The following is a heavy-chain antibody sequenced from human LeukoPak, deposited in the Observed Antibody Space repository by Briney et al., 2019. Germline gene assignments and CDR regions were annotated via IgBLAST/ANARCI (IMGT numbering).Heavy chain of an antibody. J-gene: IGHJ3*02. CDR1: GFTFSSFW. Sequence: GGSLRLSCAASGFTFSSFWMSWVRQAPGKGLEWVANIKQDGSEKYYVDSVKGRFTISRDNAKNSLSLQMNSLRAEDTAVYYCARLASYCGGDCFDAFDIWGQGTMVTVSS. V-gene: IGHV3-7*01. CDR2: IKQDGSEK. D-gene: IGHD2-21*02. CDR3: ARLASYCGGDCFDAFDI.